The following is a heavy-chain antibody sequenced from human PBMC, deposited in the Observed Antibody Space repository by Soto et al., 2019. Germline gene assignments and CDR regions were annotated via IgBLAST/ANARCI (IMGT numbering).Heavy chain of an antibody. CDR3: AKRSGSWFDY. V-gene: IGHV3-23*01. Sequence: EVQLLESGGGLVQPGGSLRLSCAASGFSFSTNDMSWVRLAPGKGLEWDSGISGRDDRTNYADSVKGRFTISRDNSHNMLYLQMTSLRADDTAVYFCAKRSGSWFDYWGQGTLVTVAS. CDR1: GFSFSTND. CDR2: ISGRDDRT. J-gene: IGHJ5*01.